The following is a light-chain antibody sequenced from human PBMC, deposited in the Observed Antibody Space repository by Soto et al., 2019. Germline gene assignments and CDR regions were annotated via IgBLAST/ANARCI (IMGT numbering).Light chain of an antibody. CDR3: SSYTTSSTLYV. Sequence: QSVLTQPASVSGSPGQSSTISCTGTSSDVGAYNYVSWYQQYPGKAPKYIIYDVTNRPSGVSYRFSGSKSGNTASLTISGLQAEDEADYYCSSYTTSSTLYVFGTGTKVPVL. CDR1: SSDVGAYNY. J-gene: IGLJ1*01. V-gene: IGLV2-14*03. CDR2: DVT.